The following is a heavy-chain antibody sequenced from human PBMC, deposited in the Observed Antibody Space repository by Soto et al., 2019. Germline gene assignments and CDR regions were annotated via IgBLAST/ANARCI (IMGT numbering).Heavy chain of an antibody. J-gene: IGHJ4*02. V-gene: IGHV3-23*01. CDR3: AKSAQPTAVAGRYFDY. D-gene: IGHD6-19*01. CDR2: ISGSGGYT. CDR1: GLTFSSYA. Sequence: PVGSLRLSCAASGLTFSSYAMSWVRQAPGKGLEWVSVISGSGGYTCYADSVKGRFTISRDNSKNTLYLQMNSLRADDTAVYYCAKSAQPTAVAGRYFDYWGQGTLVTVSS.